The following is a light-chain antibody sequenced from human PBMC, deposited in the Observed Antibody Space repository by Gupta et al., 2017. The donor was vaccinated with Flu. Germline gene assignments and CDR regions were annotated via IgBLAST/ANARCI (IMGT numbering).Light chain of an antibody. Sequence: QSPLTQPRSASGSPGQSVTISCTGTSSDVGYYDYLSWYQQHPGKAPNLMIFDVSGRPSGVPDRFSGSKSGNTASLTISGLQAEDEADYYCSSYAGYNTHVIFGGGTKLTVL. CDR2: DVS. CDR1: SSDVGYYDY. CDR3: SSYAGYNTHVI. J-gene: IGLJ2*01. V-gene: IGLV2-11*01.